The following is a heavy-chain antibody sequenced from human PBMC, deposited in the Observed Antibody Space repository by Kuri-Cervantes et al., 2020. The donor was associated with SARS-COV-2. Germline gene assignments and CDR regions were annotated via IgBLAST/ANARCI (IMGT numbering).Heavy chain of an antibody. D-gene: IGHD2-21*01. V-gene: IGHV1-8*02. J-gene: IGHJ4*02. Sequence: ASVKVSCKASGGTFTGHAVNWVRQATGQGLEWMGMVKTNSGNTLYAQSFQGRVSMTRDISTSTVYMELSSLTSEDTAIYYCYCAPKEGFDSWGQGTLVTVSS. CDR1: GGTFTGHA. CDR3: YCAPKEGFDS. CDR2: VKTNSGNT.